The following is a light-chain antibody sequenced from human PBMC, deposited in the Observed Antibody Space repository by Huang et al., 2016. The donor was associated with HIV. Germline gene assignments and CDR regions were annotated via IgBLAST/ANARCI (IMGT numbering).Light chain of an antibody. CDR1: ESVSDN. Sequence: IVMTQSPDNLSLSPGERASLSCRASESVSDNLAWYQHKPGQAPRLLIYSASTRATGIPARFSGSGSGTEFTLTISSLQSEDFAIYYCQQYNKRPPWTFGQGTTVEV. J-gene: IGKJ1*01. CDR3: QQYNKRPPWT. V-gene: IGKV3-15*01. CDR2: SAS.